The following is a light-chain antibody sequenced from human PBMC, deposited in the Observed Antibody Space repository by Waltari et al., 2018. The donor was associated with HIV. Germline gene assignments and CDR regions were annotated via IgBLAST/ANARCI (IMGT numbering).Light chain of an antibody. CDR2: KDS. J-gene: IGLJ2*01. Sequence: SYELTQPPSLSVSPGQTARITRSGDALSMKYGYWYQQKPGQAPVLVIYKDSERSSGIPERFSGSSSGTTVTLTISGAQAEDEAAYFCQSTDRSGSYIIFGGGTKLTVL. CDR1: ALSMKY. CDR3: QSTDRSGSYII. V-gene: IGLV3-25*03.